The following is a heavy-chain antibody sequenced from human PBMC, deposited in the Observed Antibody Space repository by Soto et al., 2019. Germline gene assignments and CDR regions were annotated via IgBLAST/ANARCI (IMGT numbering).Heavy chain of an antibody. Sequence: SETLSLTCTVSGGSISSYYWSWIRQPPGKGLEWIGYIYYSGSTNYNPSLKSRVTISVDTSKNQFSLKLSSVTAADTAVYYCASAGDYYDSSGYPVYYWGQGTLVTVSS. D-gene: IGHD3-22*01. CDR1: GGSISSYY. V-gene: IGHV4-59*01. J-gene: IGHJ4*02. CDR3: ASAGDYYDSSGYPVYY. CDR2: IYYSGST.